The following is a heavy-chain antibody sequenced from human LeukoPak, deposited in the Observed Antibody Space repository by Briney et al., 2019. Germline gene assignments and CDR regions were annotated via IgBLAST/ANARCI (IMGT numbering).Heavy chain of an antibody. D-gene: IGHD6-13*01. CDR1: GGSISSYY. CDR2: IYTSGST. J-gene: IGHJ6*03. V-gene: IGHV4-4*08. Sequence: SETLSLTCTVSGGSISSYYWSWIRQSPGKGLEWIGRIYTSGSTNYNPSLKSRVTISVDTSKNQFSLRLSSVTAADTAVYYCARVYTGSSWDYYYYMDVWGKGTTVTVSS. CDR3: ARVYTGSSWDYYYYMDV.